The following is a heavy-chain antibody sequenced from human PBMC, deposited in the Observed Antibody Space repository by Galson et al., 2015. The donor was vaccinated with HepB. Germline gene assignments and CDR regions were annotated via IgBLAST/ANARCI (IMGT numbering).Heavy chain of an antibody. CDR2: ISNSGSII. D-gene: IGHD6-6*01. CDR1: GITFSDYY. V-gene: IGHV3-11*01. J-gene: IGHJ4*02. Sequence: SLRLSCAASGITFSDYYMSWIRQAPGKGLEWVSYISNSGSIIYYADPVKGRFTISRDNAKNSLYLHMSSLRAEDTAVYYCARISAAALPGDFWGQGTLVTVSS. CDR3: ARISAAALPGDF.